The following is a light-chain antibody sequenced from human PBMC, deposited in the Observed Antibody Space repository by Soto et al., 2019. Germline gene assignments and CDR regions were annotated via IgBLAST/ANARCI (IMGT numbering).Light chain of an antibody. CDR2: KSS. Sequence: DIQMTQSPSTLSASVGDRVTITCRASQSIGNWLAGYQHKPGKAPNLLIYKSSNLESGVPSRFSGSGSGTEFTLTINSLQPDDFATYYCQQYGNYSPYTFGQGTKLEIK. V-gene: IGKV1-5*03. J-gene: IGKJ2*01. CDR1: QSIGNW. CDR3: QQYGNYSPYT.